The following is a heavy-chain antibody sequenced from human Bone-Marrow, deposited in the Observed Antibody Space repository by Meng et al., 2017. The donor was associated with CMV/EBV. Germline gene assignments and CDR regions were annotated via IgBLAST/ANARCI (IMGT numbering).Heavy chain of an antibody. CDR3: ARGGTGRVRKY. V-gene: IGHV3-21*01. J-gene: IGHJ4*02. Sequence: GESLKISCAASGFTFSNAWMSWVRQAPGKGLEWVSSISSSSGYIYYADSVKGRFTISRDNAKNSLYLQMNSLRAEDTAVYYCARGGTGRVRKYWGQGTLVTVSS. CDR2: ISSSSGYI. CDR1: GFTFSNAW. D-gene: IGHD1-1*01.